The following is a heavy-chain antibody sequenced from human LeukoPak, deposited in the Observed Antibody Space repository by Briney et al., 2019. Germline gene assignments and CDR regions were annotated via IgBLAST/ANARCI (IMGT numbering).Heavy chain of an antibody. CDR3: ARDRNEGYYYDSSGYPSFDY. J-gene: IGHJ4*02. V-gene: IGHV1-2*02. D-gene: IGHD3-22*01. CDR1: GYTFTGYY. Sequence: ASVKVSCKASGYTFTGYYMHWVRQAPGQGLEWMGWINPNSGGTNYAQKFQGRVTMTRDTSISTAYMELSSLRSEDTAVYYCARDRNEGYYYDSSGYPSFDYWGQGTLVTVSS. CDR2: INPNSGGT.